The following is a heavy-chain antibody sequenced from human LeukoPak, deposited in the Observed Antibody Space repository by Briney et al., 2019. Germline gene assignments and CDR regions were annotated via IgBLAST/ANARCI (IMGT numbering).Heavy chain of an antibody. J-gene: IGHJ4*02. V-gene: IGHV1-8*03. CDR2: MNPNGGNT. CDR1: GYTFTSYD. Sequence: ASVKVSCKASGYTFTSYDINWVRQATGQGLEWMGWMNPNGGNTGYAQKFQGRVTITRNTSISTAYMELSSLRSEDTAVYYCARGHGDSGSYQTTIDYWGQGTLVTVSS. CDR3: ARGHGDSGSYQTTIDY. D-gene: IGHD1-26*01.